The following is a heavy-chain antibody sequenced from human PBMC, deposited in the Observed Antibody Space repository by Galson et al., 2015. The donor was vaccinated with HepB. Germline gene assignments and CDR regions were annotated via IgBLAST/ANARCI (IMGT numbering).Heavy chain of an antibody. J-gene: IGHJ5*02. V-gene: IGHV3-7*03. CDR3: ARAQVVPAAIPHWFDP. Sequence: SLRLSCAASGFTFSSYWMSWVRQAPGKGLEWVANIKQDGSEKYYVDSVKGRFTISRDNAKNSLYLQMNSLRAEDTAVYYCARAQVVPAAIPHWFDPWGQGTLVTVSS. CDR2: IKQDGSEK. D-gene: IGHD2-2*01. CDR1: GFTFSSYW.